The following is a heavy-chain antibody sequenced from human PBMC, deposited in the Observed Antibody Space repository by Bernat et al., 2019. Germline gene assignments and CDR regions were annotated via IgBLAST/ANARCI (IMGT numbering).Heavy chain of an antibody. CDR3: ARDSSGSYAY. Sequence: QVQLVESGGGVVQPGRSLRLSCAASGFTFSSYGMHWVRQAPGKGLEWVAVIWYDGSNKYYEDSVKGRFTISRDNSKNTLYLQMNSLRAEDTAVYYCARDSSGSYAYWGQGTLVTVSS. CDR1: GFTFSSYG. V-gene: IGHV3-33*01. J-gene: IGHJ4*02. D-gene: IGHD1-26*01. CDR2: IWYDGSNK.